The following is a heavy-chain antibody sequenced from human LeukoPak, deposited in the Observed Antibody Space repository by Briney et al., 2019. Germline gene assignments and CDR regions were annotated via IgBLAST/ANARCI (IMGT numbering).Heavy chain of an antibody. CDR3: ARGVVRAAAGTVPDDAFDI. V-gene: IGHV1-18*01. CDR1: GYTFTSYG. D-gene: IGHD6-13*01. CDR2: ISAYNGNT. Sequence: GASVKVSCKASGYTFTSYGISWVRQAPGQGLEWMGWISAYNGNTNYAQKLQGRVTMTTDTSTSTAYMELRSLRSDDTAVYYCARGVVRAAAGTVPDDAFDIWGQGTMVTVSS. J-gene: IGHJ3*02.